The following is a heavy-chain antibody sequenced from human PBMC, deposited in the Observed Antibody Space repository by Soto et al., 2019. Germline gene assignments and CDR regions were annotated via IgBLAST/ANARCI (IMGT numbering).Heavy chain of an antibody. D-gene: IGHD6-6*01. V-gene: IGHV3-11*01. CDR2: ISRSGSTI. CDR3: AMRGSSSGGRVY. J-gene: IGHJ4*02. CDR1: GFTFSDYY. Sequence: QVQLVESGGGLVQPGGSLRLSCAASGFTFSDYYMSWIRQAPGKGLEWVSDISRSGSTIYYADSVKGRFTISRENAKNSLYMEMSGLRAEDTTIDYCAMRGSSSGGRVYWGQGTLVTVSS.